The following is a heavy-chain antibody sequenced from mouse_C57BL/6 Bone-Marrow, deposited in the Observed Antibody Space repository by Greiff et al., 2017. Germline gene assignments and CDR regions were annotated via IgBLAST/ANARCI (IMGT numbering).Heavy chain of an antibody. CDR3: ARDHYYSSSYWYFDV. V-gene: IGHV1-82*01. Sequence: QVPLQQSGPELVKPGASVKISCKASGYAFSSSWMNWVKQRPGKGLEWIGRIYPGDGDTNYNGKFKGKATLTAAKSSSTADRQISRLTSEDSAVYFCARDHYYSSSYWYFDVWGTGTTVTVSS. CDR1: GYAFSSSW. CDR2: IYPGDGDT. J-gene: IGHJ1*03. D-gene: IGHD1-1*01.